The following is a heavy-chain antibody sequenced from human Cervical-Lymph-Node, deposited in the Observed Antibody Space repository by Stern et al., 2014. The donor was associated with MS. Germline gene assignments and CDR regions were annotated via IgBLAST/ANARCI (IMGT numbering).Heavy chain of an antibody. J-gene: IGHJ4*02. CDR3: ARHDGWLPHY. V-gene: IGHV4-39*01. Sequence: QLVESGPGLVKPSETLSLTCSVSGGSISRSTYYWGWIRQPPGKGLEWIGSIYYSGTTYYNPSLKSRVTIDTSTTQFSLRLTSVTAADTAVYYCARHDGWLPHYWSQGTLVTVSS. D-gene: IGHD5-12*01. CDR1: GGSISRSTYY. CDR2: IYYSGTT.